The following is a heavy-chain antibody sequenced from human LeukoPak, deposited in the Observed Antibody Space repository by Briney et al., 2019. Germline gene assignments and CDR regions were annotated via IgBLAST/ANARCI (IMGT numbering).Heavy chain of an antibody. CDR2: INAGNGNT. V-gene: IGHV1-3*01. Sequence: GASVKVSCKASGYIFTTCAMHWVRQAPGQRLEWMGWINAGNGNTKYSQKFQGRVTITRDTSASTAYMELSSLRSEDTAVYYCARGREYESGMDVWGQGTTVTVSS. D-gene: IGHD3-10*01. CDR1: GYIFTTCA. J-gene: IGHJ6*02. CDR3: ARGREYESGMDV.